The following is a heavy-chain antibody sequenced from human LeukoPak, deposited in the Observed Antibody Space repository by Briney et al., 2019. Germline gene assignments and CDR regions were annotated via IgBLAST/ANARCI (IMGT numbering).Heavy chain of an antibody. V-gene: IGHV4-4*02. J-gene: IGHJ6*02. D-gene: IGHD2-21*01. CDR2: IYHSGST. CDR3: ARVSQFASYWYAMDV. Sequence: SETLSLTCAVSGGSISSSNWWSWVRQPPGKGLEWIGEIYHSGSTNYNPSLKSRVTISVDKSKNQFSLKLNSVTAADTAVYYCARVSQFASYWYAMDVWGQGTTVTVSS. CDR1: GGSISSSNW.